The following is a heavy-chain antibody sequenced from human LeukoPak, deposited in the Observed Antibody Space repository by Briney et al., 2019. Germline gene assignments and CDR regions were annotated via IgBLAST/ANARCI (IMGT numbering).Heavy chain of an antibody. CDR3: ARGLWGPGPTWTLWLVPNWFDP. J-gene: IGHJ5*02. D-gene: IGHD6-19*01. Sequence: PSETLSLTCTVSGGSISSSSYYWGWIRQPPGKGLEWIGGIYYSGSTYYNPSLKSRVTISVDTSKNQFSLKLSSVTAADTAVYYCARGLWGPGPTWTLWLVPNWFDPWGQGTLVTVSS. CDR2: IYYSGST. V-gene: IGHV4-39*07. CDR1: GGSISSSSYY.